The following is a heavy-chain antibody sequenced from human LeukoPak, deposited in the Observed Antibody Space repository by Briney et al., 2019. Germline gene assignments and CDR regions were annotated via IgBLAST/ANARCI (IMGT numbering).Heavy chain of an antibody. CDR3: AAEFSNEQWLDWDY. CDR1: ADSISNYY. CDR2: IYNSGST. Sequence: SETLSLTCTVSADSISNYYWTWLRQPPGNGLEWNGYIYNSGSTNYNTSLKSRVTISMDTSKTQFSLKLSSVTAADTAVYYCAAEFSNEQWLDWDYWGQGTLVTVSS. V-gene: IGHV4-59*01. D-gene: IGHD6-19*01. J-gene: IGHJ4*02.